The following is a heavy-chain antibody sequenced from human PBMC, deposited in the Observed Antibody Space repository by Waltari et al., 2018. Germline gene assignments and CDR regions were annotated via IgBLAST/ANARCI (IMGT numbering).Heavy chain of an antibody. CDR2: INADGSEK. D-gene: IGHD2-15*01. Sequence: EVQVVESGGDLVQPGGSLRLSCAASGFTFSSYRMTWVRQDPGKGLGGVANINADGSEKEYVESVKGRVTISRDNAKNSLYLQMNSLRVEDTAVYYCARLHSANYWGQGTLVTVSS. J-gene: IGHJ4*02. V-gene: IGHV3-7*01. CDR1: GFTFSSYR. CDR3: ARLHSANY.